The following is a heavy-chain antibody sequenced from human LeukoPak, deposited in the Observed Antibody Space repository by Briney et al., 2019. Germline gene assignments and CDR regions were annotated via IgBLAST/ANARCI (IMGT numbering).Heavy chain of an antibody. Sequence: PSETLSLTCTVSGDSISGSSYYWGWIRQPPGKGLEWIGNIFYSGSTFYNPSLKSRFTISVDTSKNHLSLRLSSVTAADTAVYYCARAIAARPPQKDYYYMDVWGKGTTVTVSS. CDR3: ARAIAARPPQKDYYYMDV. J-gene: IGHJ6*03. D-gene: IGHD6-6*01. V-gene: IGHV4-39*07. CDR2: IFYSGST. CDR1: GDSISGSSYY.